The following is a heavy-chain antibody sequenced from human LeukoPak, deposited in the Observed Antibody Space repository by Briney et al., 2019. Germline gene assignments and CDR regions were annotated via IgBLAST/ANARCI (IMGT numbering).Heavy chain of an antibody. J-gene: IGHJ3*02. CDR3: ARDRYYYDSSGDAFDI. CDR2: ISSSSSSI. V-gene: IGHV3-48*02. CDR1: AFTFSSYT. Sequence: GGSLRLSCAASAFTFSSYTMNWVRQAPGKGLEWVSYISSSSSSIYYADSVKGRFTISRDNAKNSLYLQMNSLRDEDTAVYCCARDRYYYDSSGDAFDIWGQGTMVTVSP. D-gene: IGHD3-22*01.